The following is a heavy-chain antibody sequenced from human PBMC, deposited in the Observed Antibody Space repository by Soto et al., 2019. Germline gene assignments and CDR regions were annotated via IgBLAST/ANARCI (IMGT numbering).Heavy chain of an antibody. CDR3: AKRRRDDFWSGYYHWFDP. J-gene: IGHJ5*02. Sequence: GVSLRLSCAVSGVTFSSYAMIWVRQAPGKGLEWVSAISGSGGSTYYADSVKGRFTISRDNSKNTLYLQMNSLRAEDTAVYYCAKRRRDDFWSGYYHWFDPWGQGTLVTVSS. CDR1: GVTFSSYA. V-gene: IGHV3-23*01. CDR2: ISGSGGST. D-gene: IGHD3-3*01.